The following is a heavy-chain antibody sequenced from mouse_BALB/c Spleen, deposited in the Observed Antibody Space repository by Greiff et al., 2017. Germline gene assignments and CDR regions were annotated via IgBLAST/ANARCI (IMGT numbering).Heavy chain of an antibody. CDR2: INSNGGST. V-gene: IGHV5-6-2*01. D-gene: IGHD1-1*01. Sequence: EVMLVESGGGLVKLGGSLKLSCAASGFTFSSYYMSWVRQTPEKRLELVAAINSNGGSTYYPDTVKGRFTISRDNAKNTLYLQMSSLKSEDTALYYCARPYGSSPLYFDVWGAGTTVTVSS. CDR3: ARPYGSSPLYFDV. CDR1: GFTFSSYY. J-gene: IGHJ1*01.